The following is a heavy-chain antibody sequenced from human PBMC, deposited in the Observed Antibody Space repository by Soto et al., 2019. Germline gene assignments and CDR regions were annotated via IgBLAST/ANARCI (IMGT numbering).Heavy chain of an antibody. Sequence: SETLSLTCAVSGGSVSSGDYYWSWVRQPPGKGLEWIGYISYSGSTSYNPSLKSRLIMSVDTSKNQFSLKLSSVTAADTAIYYCARRANCGADCYSVYFDYWGQGSMVTVYS. CDR1: GGSVSSGDYY. CDR2: ISYSGST. D-gene: IGHD2-21*02. CDR3: ARRANCGADCYSVYFDY. V-gene: IGHV4-30-4*01. J-gene: IGHJ4*02.